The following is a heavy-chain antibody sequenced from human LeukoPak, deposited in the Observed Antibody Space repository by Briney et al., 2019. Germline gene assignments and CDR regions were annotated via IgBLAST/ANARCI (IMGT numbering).Heavy chain of an antibody. CDR2: IYYSGST. J-gene: IGHJ4*02. V-gene: IGHV4-39*01. CDR1: GGSISSSSYY. D-gene: IGHD3-10*02. CDR3: ARYFRVRENYFDY. Sequence: SETLSHTCTVSGGSISSSSYYWGWIRQPPGKGLEWIGSIYYSGSTYYNPSLKSRVTISVDTSKNQFSLKLSSVTAADTAVYYCARYFRVRENYFDYWGQGTLVTVSS.